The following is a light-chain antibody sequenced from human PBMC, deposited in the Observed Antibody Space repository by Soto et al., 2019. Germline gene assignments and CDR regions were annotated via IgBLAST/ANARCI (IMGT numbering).Light chain of an antibody. CDR1: QSISSY. CDR3: QQSYSTSPT. Sequence: DIQMTQSPSSLSASVGDRVTITCRASQSISSYLNWYQQKPGKAPKLLIYAASSLHSGVPSRFSGSGSGTDFTLTISSLQPEDCATYYCQQSYSTSPTFGPGTKVDIK. CDR2: AAS. J-gene: IGKJ3*01. V-gene: IGKV1-39*01.